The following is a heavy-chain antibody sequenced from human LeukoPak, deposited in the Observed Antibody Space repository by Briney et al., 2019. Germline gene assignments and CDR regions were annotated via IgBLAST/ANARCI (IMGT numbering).Heavy chain of an antibody. J-gene: IGHJ6*03. CDR1: GFTFSDYY. Sequence: PGGSLRLSCAASGFTFSDYYMGWIRQAPGKGLEWVSYIRSSGSTIYYADSVKGRFTISRDNAKNSLYLQMNSLRAEDTAVYYCARANDYGDPLPRYMDVWGKGTTVTVSS. CDR3: ARANDYGDPLPRYMDV. V-gene: IGHV3-11*01. CDR2: IRSSGSTI. D-gene: IGHD4-17*01.